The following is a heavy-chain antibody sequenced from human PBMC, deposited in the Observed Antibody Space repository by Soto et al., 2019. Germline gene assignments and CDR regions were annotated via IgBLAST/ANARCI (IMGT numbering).Heavy chain of an antibody. CDR1: GFTFSNYV. V-gene: IGHV3-23*01. CDR3: AKGWQVRGGQFDY. CDR2: ISDSGGTT. Sequence: EVQLLESGGNLVQPGGSLRLSCVASGFTFSNYVMSWVRQAPGKGLEWVSGISDSGGTTYSAAFVKGRFTISRDNSKNPLYLQMNSLRAEDTAVYYCAKGWQVRGGQFDYWGQGTLVSVSS. J-gene: IGHJ4*02. D-gene: IGHD6-19*01.